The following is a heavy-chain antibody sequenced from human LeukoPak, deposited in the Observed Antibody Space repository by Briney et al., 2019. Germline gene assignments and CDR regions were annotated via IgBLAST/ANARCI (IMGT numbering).Heavy chain of an antibody. Sequence: GGSLRLSCAASGFTFSSYEMNWVRQAPGKGLEWVSYISSSGSTIYYADSVKGRFTISRDNAKNSLYLQMNSLRAEDTAVYYCAREGYCRGGSCYGDLDYWGQGTLVTVSS. V-gene: IGHV3-48*03. CDR1: GFTFSSYE. CDR3: AREGYCRGGSCYGDLDY. CDR2: ISSSGSTI. D-gene: IGHD2-15*01. J-gene: IGHJ4*02.